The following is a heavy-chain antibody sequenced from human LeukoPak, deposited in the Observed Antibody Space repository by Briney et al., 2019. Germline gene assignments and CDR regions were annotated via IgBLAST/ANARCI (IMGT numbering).Heavy chain of an antibody. CDR2: VHYSGSV. J-gene: IGHJ6*02. CDR1: GXSFSGYY. CDR3: ARVSGATITTYYGMDV. D-gene: IGHD4-11*01. Sequence: PSETLSLTCTVSGXSFSGYYGSWIRQPPGKGLDWIAHVHYSGSVNYNPYLKSRVTISMDTSKNQFSLRLSSVTAVDTAVYYCARVSGATITTYYGMDVWGHGTTVTVS. V-gene: IGHV4-59*01.